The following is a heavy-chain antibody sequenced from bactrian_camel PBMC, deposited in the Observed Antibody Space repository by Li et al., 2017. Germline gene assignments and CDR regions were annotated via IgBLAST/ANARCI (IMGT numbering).Heavy chain of an antibody. Sequence: HVQLVESGGGSVQAGGSLRLSCTHSGYISSRHCMGWFRQAPGKAREGIAGIRRDGDEYYAGSVKGRFTISQDNAKNTLYLQMNSLKPEDTAMYYCAADQTAASWFKCRDIEAPFGYLGQGTQVTVS. D-gene: IGHD6*01. CDR3: AADQTAASWFKCRDIEAPFGY. CDR2: IRRDGDE. V-gene: IGHV3S53*01. J-gene: IGHJ6*01. CDR1: GYISSRHC.